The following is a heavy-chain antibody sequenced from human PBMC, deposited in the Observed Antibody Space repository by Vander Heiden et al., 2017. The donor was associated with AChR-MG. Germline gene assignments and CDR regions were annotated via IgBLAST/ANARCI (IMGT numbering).Heavy chain of an antibody. CDR2: ISYDGNNK. D-gene: IGHD1-20*01. V-gene: IGHV3-30*09. Sequence: QVQLVESGGGVVQPGGSLRLSCAASGFTFCTYVMHWVRQAPGKGLEWVAIISYDGNNKYYADSVKGRFAIPRDNSKNTLYLQMNNLTAEDTAVYYCVRALGRYNWNPPFDYWGQGTLVTVSS. CDR1: GFTFCTYV. CDR3: VRALGRYNWNPPFDY. J-gene: IGHJ4*02.